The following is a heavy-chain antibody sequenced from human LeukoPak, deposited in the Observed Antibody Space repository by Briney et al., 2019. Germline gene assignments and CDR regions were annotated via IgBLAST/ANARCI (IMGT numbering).Heavy chain of an antibody. Sequence: PSETLSLTCAVYGGSFSGYYWSWIRQPPGKGLEWIGEINHSGSTNYNPSLKSRVTISVDTSKNQFSLKLSSVTAADTAVYYCARRDPVTLSYYFDYWGQGTLVTVSS. V-gene: IGHV4-34*01. J-gene: IGHJ4*02. CDR1: GGSFSGYY. CDR2: INHSGST. CDR3: ARRDPVTLSYYFDY. D-gene: IGHD3-16*02.